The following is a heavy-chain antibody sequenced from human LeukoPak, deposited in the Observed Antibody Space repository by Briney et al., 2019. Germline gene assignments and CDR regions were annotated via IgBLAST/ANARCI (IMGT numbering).Heavy chain of an antibody. CDR2: IYTSGST. CDR3: ARGYDSSGYYRYYFDY. CDR1: GGSISSYY. D-gene: IGHD3-22*01. J-gene: IGHJ4*02. V-gene: IGHV4-4*07. Sequence: SETLSLTCTVSGGSISSYYWSWIRQPAGKGLEWIGRIYTSGSTNYNPSLKSRVTMSVDASKNQFSLKLSSVTAADTAVYYCARGYDSSGYYRYYFDYWGQGTLVTVSS.